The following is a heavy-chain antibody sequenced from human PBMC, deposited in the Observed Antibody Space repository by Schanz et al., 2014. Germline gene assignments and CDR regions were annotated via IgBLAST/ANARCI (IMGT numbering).Heavy chain of an antibody. V-gene: IGHV3-74*01. CDR1: GFTFSSSW. J-gene: IGHJ4*02. CDR3: TRDTDYHFDY. Sequence: EVHLVESGGGLVQPGGSLRLSCAASGFTFSSSWMHWVRQAPGKGLAWVSRTSHDGSFTTFADSVKGRFTISRDNARNTLYLQMNSLRAEDTAVYYCTRDTDYHFDYWGQGTLVTVSS. D-gene: IGHD4-17*01. CDR2: TSHDGSFT.